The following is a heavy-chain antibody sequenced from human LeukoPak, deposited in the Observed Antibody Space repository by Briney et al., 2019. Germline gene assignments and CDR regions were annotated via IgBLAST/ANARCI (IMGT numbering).Heavy chain of an antibody. CDR2: INPTGGST. Sequence: GASVKVSCKASGYTFTSYYMHWVRQAPGQGLEWMGLINPTGGSTGYAQKFQGRVTMTRDTSISTAYMELSRLRSDDTAVYYCARALYHTFDYWGQGTLVTVSS. V-gene: IGHV1-2*06. J-gene: IGHJ4*02. CDR3: ARALYHTFDY. D-gene: IGHD2-2*01. CDR1: GYTFTSYY.